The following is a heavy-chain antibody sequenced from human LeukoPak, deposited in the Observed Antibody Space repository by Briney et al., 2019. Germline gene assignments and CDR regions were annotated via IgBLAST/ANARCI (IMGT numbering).Heavy chain of an antibody. V-gene: IGHV4-34*01. D-gene: IGHD2-15*01. CDR1: GQSFRGYF. Sequence: SETLSLTCAVSGQSFRGYFWVWIRQSPGKGLEWLGEINHGGGANYNPSLRRRLTISLDTSKNRFSLQITSVTAADTAVYYCAKAGGSGQFDFWGQGNLVTVSS. J-gene: IGHJ4*02. CDR3: AKAGGSGQFDF. CDR2: INHGGGA.